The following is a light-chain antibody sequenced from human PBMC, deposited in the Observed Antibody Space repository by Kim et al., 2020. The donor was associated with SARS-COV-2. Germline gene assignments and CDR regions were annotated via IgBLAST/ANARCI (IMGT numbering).Light chain of an antibody. CDR1: SSDVGGYNY. Sequence: GQSITISCTGTSSDVGGYNYVSWYQQHPGKAPKLMIYDVSKRPSGVSNRFSGSKSVNTASLTISGLQAEDEADYYCSSYTSSSTVVFGGGTQLTVL. CDR3: SSYTSSSTVV. CDR2: DVS. V-gene: IGLV2-14*04. J-gene: IGLJ2*01.